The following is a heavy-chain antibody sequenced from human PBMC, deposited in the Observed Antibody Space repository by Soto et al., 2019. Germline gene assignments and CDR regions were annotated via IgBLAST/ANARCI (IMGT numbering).Heavy chain of an antibody. CDR1: GGSISSGGYY. J-gene: IGHJ6*02. V-gene: IGHV4-31*03. Sequence: QVQLQGSGPGLVKPSQTLSLTCTVSGGSISSGGYYWSWIRQHPGKGLEWIGYIYYSGSTYYNPSLKSRVTISVDTSKNQFSLKRSSVTAADTAVYYCARVCGGDCHYGMDVWGQGTTVTVSS. D-gene: IGHD2-21*02. CDR3: ARVCGGDCHYGMDV. CDR2: IYYSGST.